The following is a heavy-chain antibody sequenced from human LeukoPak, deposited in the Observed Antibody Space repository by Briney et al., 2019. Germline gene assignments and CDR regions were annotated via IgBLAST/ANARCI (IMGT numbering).Heavy chain of an antibody. D-gene: IGHD5-12*01. CDR3: ARGMIRYSGYEGSFDY. CDR1: GFTFSSYA. Sequence: GGSLRLSCAASGFTFSSYAIHWVRQAPGKGLEWVAVISYDGSNKYYADSVKGRFSISRDNSKNTLYLQMNSLRVEDTAVYYCARGMIRYSGYEGSFDYWGQGTLVTVSS. V-gene: IGHV3-30-3*01. CDR2: ISYDGSNK. J-gene: IGHJ4*02.